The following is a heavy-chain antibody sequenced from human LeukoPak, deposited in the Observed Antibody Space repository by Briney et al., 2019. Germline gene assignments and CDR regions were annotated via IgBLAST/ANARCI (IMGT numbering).Heavy chain of an antibody. J-gene: IGHJ4*02. CDR1: GFTFSSYA. CDR3: AKAPWYYYGSGSYLFGSPLDY. CDR2: ISGSGGST. Sequence: GGSLRLSCAASGFTFSSYAMSGVRQAPGKGLEWVSAISGSGGSTYYADSVKGRFTISRDNSKNTLYLQMNSLRAEDTAVYYCAKAPWYYYGSGSYLFGSPLDYWGQGTLVTVSS. D-gene: IGHD3-10*01. V-gene: IGHV3-23*01.